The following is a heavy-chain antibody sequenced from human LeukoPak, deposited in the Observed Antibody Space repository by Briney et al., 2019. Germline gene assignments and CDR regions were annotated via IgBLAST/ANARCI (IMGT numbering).Heavy chain of an antibody. Sequence: PSETLSLTCAVYGGSFSGYYWSRIRQPPGKGLEWIGEINHSGSTNYNPSLKSRVTISVDTSKNQFSLRLSSVTAADTAVYYCARLHGDYVGFDYWGQGTLVTVSS. D-gene: IGHD4-17*01. V-gene: IGHV4-34*01. CDR3: ARLHGDYVGFDY. CDR1: GGSFSGYY. CDR2: INHSGST. J-gene: IGHJ4*02.